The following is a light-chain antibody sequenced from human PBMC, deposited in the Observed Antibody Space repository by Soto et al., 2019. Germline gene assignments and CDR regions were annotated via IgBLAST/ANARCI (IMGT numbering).Light chain of an antibody. CDR2: DVS. CDR1: SSDVGGYNY. CDR3: SSYTSSSTYV. J-gene: IGLJ1*01. Sequence: QSALTQPASVSGSPGQSITISCTGTSSDVGGYNYVSWYQQHPGKAPKVMIYDVSNRPSGVSNRFSGSKSGNTVALTISGLQAEDEADYYCSSYTSSSTYVFGPGTKLTVL. V-gene: IGLV2-14*01.